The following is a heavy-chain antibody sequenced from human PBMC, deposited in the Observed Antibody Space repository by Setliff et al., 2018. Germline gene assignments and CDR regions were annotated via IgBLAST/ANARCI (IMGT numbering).Heavy chain of an antibody. CDR3: ASEYGYSSSMDV. D-gene: IGHD6-19*01. CDR1: GYTFTRYA. CDR2: INSYNGNT. J-gene: IGHJ6*04. Sequence: ASVKVSCKASGYTFTRYAISWVRQAPGQGPEWMGWINSYNGNTNYARKFQGRVTMTTDTSASTAHMELRSLTSDDTAVYYCASEYGYSSSMDVWGNGTTVTVSS. V-gene: IGHV1-18*01.